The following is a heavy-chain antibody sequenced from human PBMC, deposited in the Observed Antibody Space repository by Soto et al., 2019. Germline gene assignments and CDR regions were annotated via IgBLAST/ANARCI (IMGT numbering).Heavy chain of an antibody. CDR3: ARDRDYDFWSVGWFDP. Sequence: QVQLQESGPGLVKPSETLSLTCTVSGGSISSYYWSWIRQPPGKGVEWIGYIYYSGSTNYNPSLKSRVTISVDTSKHQFSLKLSSVTAADTAVYYCARDRDYDFWSVGWFDPWGQGTLVTVSS. J-gene: IGHJ5*02. CDR1: GGSISSYY. D-gene: IGHD3-3*01. V-gene: IGHV4-59*01. CDR2: IYYSGST.